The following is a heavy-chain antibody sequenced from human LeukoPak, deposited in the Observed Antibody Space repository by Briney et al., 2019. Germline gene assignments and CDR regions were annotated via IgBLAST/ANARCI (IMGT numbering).Heavy chain of an antibody. J-gene: IGHJ6*03. Sequence: GGSLRLSCAASGFTFSSYWMSWVRQAPGKGLEWVANIKQDGSAKYYVDFVKGRFTISRDNAKNSLYLQMGSLRAEDTAVYHCAKKQQAGTGWNYMDVWGTGTTVTVSS. D-gene: IGHD1-1*01. CDR2: IKQDGSAK. V-gene: IGHV3-7*03. CDR3: AKKQQAGTGWNYMDV. CDR1: GFTFSSYW.